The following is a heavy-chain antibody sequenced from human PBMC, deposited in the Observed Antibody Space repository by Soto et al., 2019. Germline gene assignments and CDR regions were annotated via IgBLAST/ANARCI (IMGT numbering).Heavy chain of an antibody. J-gene: IGHJ4*02. CDR2: IYYSGST. V-gene: IGHV4-31*03. CDR1: GGSISSGGYY. D-gene: IGHD3-3*01. CDR3: ARANDFWSGYRNTKFDY. Sequence: SETLSLTCTVPGGSISSGGYYWSWIRQHPGKGLEWIGYIYYSGSTYYNPSLKSRVTISVDTSKNQFSLKLSSVTAADTAVYYCARANDFWSGYRNTKFDYWGQGTLVTVSS.